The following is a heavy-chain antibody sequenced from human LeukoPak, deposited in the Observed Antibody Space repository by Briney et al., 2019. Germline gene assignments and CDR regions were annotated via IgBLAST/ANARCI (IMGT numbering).Heavy chain of an antibody. CDR2: IFPIFATA. CDR1: RRPFTTLG. CDR3: AREGGTYAANFDY. D-gene: IGHD2-15*01. V-gene: IGHV1-69*13. Sequence: SVKPSYKAARRPFTTLGVSRGAEAPGQELEWMGRIFPIFATAKYAQKFQGRVTITADESTSTASMELSSVRSEDTAVHYCAREGGTYAANFDYWGQGTLVTVSS. J-gene: IGHJ4*02.